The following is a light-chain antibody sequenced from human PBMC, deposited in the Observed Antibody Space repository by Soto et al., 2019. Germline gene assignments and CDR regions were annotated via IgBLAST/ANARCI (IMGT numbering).Light chain of an antibody. Sequence: QSVLTQPPSVSAAPGQTVTISCSGSSSNIGNNYVSWYQQLPGTAPKLLIYDNNKRPSGIPDRFSGSKSGTSATLGITGLQTGDEADYYCGTWDSSLRQVFGGGTQLTVL. V-gene: IGLV1-51*01. J-gene: IGLJ3*02. CDR3: GTWDSSLRQV. CDR2: DNN. CDR1: SSNIGNNY.